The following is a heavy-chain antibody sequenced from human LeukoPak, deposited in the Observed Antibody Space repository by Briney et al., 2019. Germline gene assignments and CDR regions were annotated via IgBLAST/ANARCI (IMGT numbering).Heavy chain of an antibody. CDR2: IYDT. CDR3: TRHPRYFDALTRRDYYYYMDV. J-gene: IGHJ6*03. CDR1: GYTFTSYW. V-gene: IGHV5-51*01. D-gene: IGHD3-9*01. Sequence: GGSLKISCKGSGYTFTSYWIGWVRQMPGKGLEWMGIIYDTRYSPSFQGQVTISADKSISTAYLQWISLKASDTAMYYCTRHPRYFDALTRRDYYYYMDVWGKGTTVTVSS.